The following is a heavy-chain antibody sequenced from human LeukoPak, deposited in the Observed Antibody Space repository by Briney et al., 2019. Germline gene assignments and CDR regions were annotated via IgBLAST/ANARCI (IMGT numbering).Heavy chain of an antibody. CDR3: TRLGYSYVPIDD. Sequence: GESLQISCKGSGSSFTSYWIGWVRQLPGKGLEWMGIIYPGDSDTRYSPSFQGQVTISADKYISTAYLQWSNLKAADTAMNYWTRLGYSYVPIDDWGQGTLVTVAS. V-gene: IGHV5-51*01. CDR2: IYPGDSDT. D-gene: IGHD5-18*01. J-gene: IGHJ4*02. CDR1: GSSFTSYW.